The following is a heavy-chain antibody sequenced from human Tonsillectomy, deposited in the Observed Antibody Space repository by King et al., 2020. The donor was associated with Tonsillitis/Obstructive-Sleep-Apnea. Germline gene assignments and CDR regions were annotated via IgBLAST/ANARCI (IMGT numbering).Heavy chain of an antibody. CDR1: GFTFSSCD. J-gene: IGHJ6*03. D-gene: IGHD1-7*01. CDR2: ISYYGRNK. Sequence: VQLVESGGGVVQPWRALRISCAASGFTFSSCDMHWVRQAPGKGLEGVAVISYYGRNKYYADSVKGRFTISRDNSKNTLYLQKNSLRAEDTAVYYCAIEKVELRLYYYYYMDVWGKGTPVTVSS. CDR3: AIEKVELRLYYYYYMDV. V-gene: IGHV3-30*01.